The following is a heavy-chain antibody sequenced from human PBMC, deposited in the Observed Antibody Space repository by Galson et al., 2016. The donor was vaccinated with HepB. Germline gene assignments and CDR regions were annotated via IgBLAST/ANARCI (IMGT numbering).Heavy chain of an antibody. V-gene: IGHV3-23*01. Sequence: SLRLSCAASGFTFSSYAMSWVRQAPGMGLEWVSAISVVDDDTYYADSVKGRFTISRDNSRTTLYLQMNSLRAEDTALYYCAKDIQQWLVRGNDAFDIWGQGTMVTVSS. CDR1: GFTFSSYA. D-gene: IGHD6-19*01. CDR2: ISVVDDDT. J-gene: IGHJ3*02. CDR3: AKDIQQWLVRGNDAFDI.